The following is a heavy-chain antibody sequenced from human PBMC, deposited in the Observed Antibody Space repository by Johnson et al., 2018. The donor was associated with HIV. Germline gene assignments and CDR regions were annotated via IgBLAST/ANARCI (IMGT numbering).Heavy chain of an antibody. J-gene: IGHJ3*02. Sequence: VQLVESGGGLVQPGGSLRLSCAASGFTVSSNYMSWVRQAPGKWLEWVSVIYSGGSTYYADSVKGRFTISRDNSKNTLYLQMGSLRAEDMAVYYCATSTVSDSSSWYHLEMAFDIWGHGTMVTVSS. CDR2: IYSGGST. CDR1: GFTVSSNY. D-gene: IGHD6-13*01. V-gene: IGHV3-66*01. CDR3: ATSTVSDSSSWYHLEMAFDI.